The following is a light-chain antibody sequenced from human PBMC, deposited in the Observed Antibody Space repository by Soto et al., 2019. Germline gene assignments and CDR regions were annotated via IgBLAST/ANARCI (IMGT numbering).Light chain of an antibody. CDR2: DAS. V-gene: IGKV3-15*01. CDR3: PHYHGWPIT. CDR1: QSVSSH. J-gene: IGKJ5*01. Sequence: EMVLTTYTDNMSLSPGERATLSCRARQSVSSHLAWYQHKPGQAPRLLFYDASTRATGIPARYSGSGSGTDCTLTIFVLQPKDIARYCCPHYHGWPIT.